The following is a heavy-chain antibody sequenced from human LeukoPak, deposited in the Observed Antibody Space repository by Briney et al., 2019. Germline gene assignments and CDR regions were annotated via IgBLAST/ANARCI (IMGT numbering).Heavy chain of an antibody. CDR2: IYHSGST. Sequence: SETLSLTCAVSGYSISSGYYWGWIRQPPGKGLEWIGSIYHSGSTYCNPSLKSRVTISVDTSKNQFSLKLSSVTAADTAVYYCARVSGLRYFDWLLVYWGQGTLVTVSS. CDR1: GYSISSGYY. CDR3: ARVSGLRYFDWLLVY. D-gene: IGHD3-9*01. V-gene: IGHV4-38-2*01. J-gene: IGHJ4*02.